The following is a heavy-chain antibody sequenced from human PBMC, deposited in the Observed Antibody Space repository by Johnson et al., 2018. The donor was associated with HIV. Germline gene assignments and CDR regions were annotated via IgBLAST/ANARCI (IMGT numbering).Heavy chain of an antibody. J-gene: IGHJ3*02. CDR3: AKGFRIAAAGGDDGFDI. CDR1: GFTFSSYA. CDR2: ISGSAYNT. V-gene: IGHV3-23*04. Sequence: VQLVESGGGVVQPGRSLRLSCAASGFTFSSYAMSWVRQAPGKGLEWVSAISGSAYNTYYAESVKGRLSISRDNSKNTVYLQMNSLRVEDTAIYYCAKGFRIAAAGGDDGFDIWGQGTMVTVSS. D-gene: IGHD6-13*01.